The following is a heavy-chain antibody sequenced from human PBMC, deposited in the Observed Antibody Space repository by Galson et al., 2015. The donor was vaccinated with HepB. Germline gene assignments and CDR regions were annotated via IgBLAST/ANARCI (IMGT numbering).Heavy chain of an antibody. D-gene: IGHD5-12*01. J-gene: IGHJ3*01. CDR2: VIPLSGVT. V-gene: IGHV1-69*02. Sequence: SVKVSCKASGGTFGYYTINWVRQAPGQGLEWMGRVIPLSGVTNYAQRFQGRVTITADRSTSTAYVVLSSLGSEDTAVYYCARVGGYENAFDPWGQGTMVTVSS. CDR3: ARVGGYENAFDP. CDR1: GGTFGYYT.